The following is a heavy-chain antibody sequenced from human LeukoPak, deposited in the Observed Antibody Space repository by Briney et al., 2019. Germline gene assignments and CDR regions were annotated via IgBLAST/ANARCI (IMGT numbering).Heavy chain of an antibody. CDR2: ISYDGSNK. CDR3: ARWGPMVRVPDAFDI. J-gene: IGHJ3*02. V-gene: IGHV3-30*19. Sequence: PGGSLRLSCAASGFTFSSYGMHWVRQAPGKGLEWVAVISYDGSNKYYADSVKGRFTISRDNSKNTLYLQMNSLRAEDTAVYYCARWGPMVRVPDAFDIWGQGTMVTVSS. CDR1: GFTFSSYG. D-gene: IGHD3-10*01.